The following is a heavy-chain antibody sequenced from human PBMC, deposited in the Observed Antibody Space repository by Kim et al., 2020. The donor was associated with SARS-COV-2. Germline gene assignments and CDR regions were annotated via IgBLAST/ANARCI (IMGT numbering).Heavy chain of an antibody. CDR1: GYTFTSYA. CDR3: ARGIGTIFGVVTQDQYFQH. V-gene: IGHV1-3*01. J-gene: IGHJ1*01. CDR2: INAGNGNT. D-gene: IGHD3-3*01. Sequence: ASVKVSCKASGYTFTSYAMHWVRQAPGQRLEWMGWINAGNGNTKYSQKFQGRVTITRDTSASTAYMELSSLRSEDTAVYYCARGIGTIFGVVTQDQYFQHWGQGTLVTVSS.